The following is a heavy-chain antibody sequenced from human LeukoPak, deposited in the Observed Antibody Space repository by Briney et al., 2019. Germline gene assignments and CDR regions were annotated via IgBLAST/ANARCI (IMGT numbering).Heavy chain of an antibody. Sequence: SETLSLTCTVSGGSISSSSYYWGWIRQPPGKGLEWIGSIYYSGSTYYNPSLKSRVTISVDTSKNQFSLKLSSVTAADTAVYYCARHRRRWILLLPTPLWIMDVWGQGTTVTVSS. CDR3: ARHRRRWILLLPTPLWIMDV. CDR2: IYYSGST. J-gene: IGHJ6*02. CDR1: GGSISSSSYY. D-gene: IGHD5-18*01. V-gene: IGHV4-39*01.